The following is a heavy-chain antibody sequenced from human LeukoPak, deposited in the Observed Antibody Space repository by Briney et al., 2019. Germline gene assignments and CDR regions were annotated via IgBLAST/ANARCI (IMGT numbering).Heavy chain of an antibody. D-gene: IGHD3-22*01. Sequence: SETLSLTCAVYGGSFSGYYWSWIRQPPGKGLEWIGEINHSGSTNYNPSLKSRVTISVDTSKNQFSLKLSSVTAADTAVYYCASPNYYDSSGYPYDAFDIWGQGTMVTVSS. CDR1: GGSFSGYY. J-gene: IGHJ3*02. CDR3: ASPNYYDSSGYPYDAFDI. CDR2: INHSGST. V-gene: IGHV4-34*01.